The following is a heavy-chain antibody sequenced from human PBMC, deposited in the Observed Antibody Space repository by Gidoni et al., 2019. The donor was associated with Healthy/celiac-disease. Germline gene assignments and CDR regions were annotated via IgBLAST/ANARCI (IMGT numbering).Heavy chain of an antibody. J-gene: IGHJ6*02. CDR1: GFTFSSYG. V-gene: IGHV3-33*01. CDR3: AGGSGSYYTYYGMDV. CDR2: IWYDGSNK. D-gene: IGHD3-10*01. Sequence: QVQLVESGGGVVQPGRSRRLSCAASGFTFSSYGMHWVRQAPGKGLEWVAVIWYDGSNKYYADSVKGRFTISRDNSKNTLYLQMNSLRAEDTAVYYCAGGSGSYYTYYGMDVWGQGTTVTVSS.